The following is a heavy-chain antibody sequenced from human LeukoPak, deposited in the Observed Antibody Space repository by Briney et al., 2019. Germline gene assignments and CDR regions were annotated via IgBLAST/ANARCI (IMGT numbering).Heavy chain of an antibody. Sequence: SETQSLPCTVSGGSISSYYWGWIRQPPGTGLEWIGYSYYSGSTNYNPSLKSRVTISVDTSKNQFSLKLSSVTAADTAVYYCAGWIQLWADYYYYGMDVWGQGTTVTVSS. CDR3: AGWIQLWADYYYYGMDV. V-gene: IGHV4-59*08. CDR2: SYYSGST. D-gene: IGHD5-18*01. CDR1: GGSISSYY. J-gene: IGHJ6*02.